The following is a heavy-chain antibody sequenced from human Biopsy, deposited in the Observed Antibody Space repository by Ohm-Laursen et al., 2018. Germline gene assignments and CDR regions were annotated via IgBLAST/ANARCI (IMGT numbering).Heavy chain of an antibody. D-gene: IGHD4-17*01. CDR1: GYSFTNHD. J-gene: IGHJ6*02. CDR2: MNPNSGNT. Sequence: GASVKVSCNASGYSFTNHDINWVRQATGQGLEWMGWMNPNSGNTGYAQKFQDRVTMTWNTSTSTAYMELSSLRSGDTAVYYCAREEDGDGDYYYGLDVWGQGTTVTVFS. V-gene: IGHV1-8*01. CDR3: AREEDGDGDYYYGLDV.